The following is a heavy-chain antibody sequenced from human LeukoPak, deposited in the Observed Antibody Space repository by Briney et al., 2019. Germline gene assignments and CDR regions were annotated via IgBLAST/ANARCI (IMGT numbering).Heavy chain of an antibody. CDR3: AKSVTRAYYYMDV. Sequence: PGGSLRLSCAASGFTFSSYGMHWVRQAPGKGLEWVAFIRYDGSNKYYADSVKGRSTISRDNSKNTLYLQMNSLRAEDTAVYYCAKSVTRAYYYMDVWGKGTTVTVSS. V-gene: IGHV3-30*02. CDR2: IRYDGSNK. D-gene: IGHD4-11*01. J-gene: IGHJ6*03. CDR1: GFTFSSYG.